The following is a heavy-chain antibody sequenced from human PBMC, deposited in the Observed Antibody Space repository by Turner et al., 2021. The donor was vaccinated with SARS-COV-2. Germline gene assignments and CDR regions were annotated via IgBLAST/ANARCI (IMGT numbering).Heavy chain of an antibody. J-gene: IGHJ4*02. CDR1: GFTFSRFG. D-gene: IGHD3-3*01. CDR2: ISVSGDDT. V-gene: IGHV3-23*01. Sequence: EVQLLESGGGLVQPGGSLRLSCAGSGFTFSRFGMTWVRQAPGKVLQWVSGISVSGDDTYYADSVKGRFTVSRDNSKNTLYLQLNSLRAEDTAVYYCARDWRPDYWGQGTLVTVSS. CDR3: ARDWRPDY.